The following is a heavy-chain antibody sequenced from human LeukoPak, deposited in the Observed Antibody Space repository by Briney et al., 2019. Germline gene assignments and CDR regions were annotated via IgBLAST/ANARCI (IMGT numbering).Heavy chain of an antibody. CDR3: ARGRTMTKRFDV. Sequence: SETLSLTCAVYGGSFSGYYWSWIRQPPGKGLEWIGEINHSGSTNYNPSLKSRVTISVDTSKNQFSLKLSSVTAADTAVYYCARGRTMTKRFDVWGQGTMVTASS. CDR2: INHSGST. J-gene: IGHJ3*01. CDR1: GGSFSGYY. V-gene: IGHV4-34*01. D-gene: IGHD3-22*01.